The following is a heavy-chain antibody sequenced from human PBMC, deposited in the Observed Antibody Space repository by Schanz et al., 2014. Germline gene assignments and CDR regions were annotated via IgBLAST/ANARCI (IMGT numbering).Heavy chain of an antibody. J-gene: IGHJ4*02. CDR1: GFIFSTYN. Sequence: EVQLVESGGGLVQPGGSLRLSCAASGFIFSTYNMNWVRQAPGKGLEWVSFISSSSSSKHYGDSMKGRFTISRDNAKNSLYLQVNRLRAEDTAVYYCAREGLGADYWGQGTLVTVSS. D-gene: IGHD3-16*01. V-gene: IGHV3-48*04. CDR3: AREGLGADY. CDR2: ISSSSSSK.